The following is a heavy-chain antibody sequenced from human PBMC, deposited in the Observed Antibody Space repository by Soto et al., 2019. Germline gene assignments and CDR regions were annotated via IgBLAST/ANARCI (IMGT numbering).Heavy chain of an antibody. V-gene: IGHV1-69*01. Sequence: QVQLVQSGAEVRKPGSSVKVSCRSSGGIFTASAISWVRQAPGQGPEWMGGVIPMFGTANYPQRFQGRVTINVDESTNTVYMQLSSLRSEDTAVYFCAVGFKLDYYSLDVWGQGTTVTVSS. J-gene: IGHJ6*02. CDR2: VIPMFGTA. CDR1: GGIFTASA. D-gene: IGHD3-10*01. CDR3: AVGFKLDYYSLDV.